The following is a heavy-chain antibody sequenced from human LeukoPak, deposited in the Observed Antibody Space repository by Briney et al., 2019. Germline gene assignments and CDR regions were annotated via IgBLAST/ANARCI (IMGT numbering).Heavy chain of an antibody. D-gene: IGHD3-10*01. CDR1: GFTFSSYA. CDR3: ARESFSENAFDI. J-gene: IGHJ3*02. V-gene: IGHV3-64*01. CDR2: ISSNGGST. Sequence: GGSLRLSCAASGFTFSSYAMHWVRQAPGKGLEYVSAISSNGGSTYYANSVKGRFTISRDNSKNTLYLQMGSLRAEDMAVYYCARESFSENAFDIWGQGTMVTVSS.